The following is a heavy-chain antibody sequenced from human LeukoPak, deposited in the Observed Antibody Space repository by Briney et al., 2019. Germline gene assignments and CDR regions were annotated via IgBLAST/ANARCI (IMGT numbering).Heavy chain of an antibody. CDR2: IYYSGST. CDR3: ARLYSRGVIVIFDY. J-gene: IGHJ4*02. V-gene: IGHV4-59*01. D-gene: IGHD3-16*02. CDR1: GGSISSYY. Sequence: SETLSLTCTVSGGSISSYYWSWIRQPPGKGLEWIGYIYYSGSTNYNPSLKSRVNISVDTCKKQFSLKLSSVTAADTAVYYCARLYSRGVIVIFDYWGQGTLVTVSS.